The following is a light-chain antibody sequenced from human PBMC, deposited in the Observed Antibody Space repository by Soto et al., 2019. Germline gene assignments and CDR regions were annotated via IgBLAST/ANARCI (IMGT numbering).Light chain of an antibody. CDR1: SSDVGGYNY. V-gene: IGLV2-14*01. CDR2: DVS. CDR3: SSYTSSSTVV. J-gene: IGLJ2*01. Sequence: QSALTQPASVSGSPGQSITISCTGTSSDVGGYNYVSWYQQHPGKAPKLMIYDVSNRPPGVSNRFSGSKSGNTASLTISGLQAEDEADYYCSSYTSSSTVVFGGGNKVTVL.